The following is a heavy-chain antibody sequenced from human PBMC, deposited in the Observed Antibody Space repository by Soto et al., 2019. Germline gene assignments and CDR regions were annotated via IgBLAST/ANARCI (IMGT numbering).Heavy chain of an antibody. CDR1: GFAFSNYA. Sequence: GGSLRLSCAASGFAFSNYAMNWVRQAPGKGLEWVSYISGSSDTIYYADSVKGRFTISRDNAKNTLYLQMDSLRDEDTAVYYCARDHGGSTWFVGIYYYFGMDVWGQGTTVTVSS. J-gene: IGHJ6*02. V-gene: IGHV3-48*02. CDR3: ARDHGGSTWFVGIYYYFGMDV. D-gene: IGHD6-13*01. CDR2: ISGSSDTI.